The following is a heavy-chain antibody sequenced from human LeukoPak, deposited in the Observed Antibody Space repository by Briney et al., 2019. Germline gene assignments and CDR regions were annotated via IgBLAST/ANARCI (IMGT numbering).Heavy chain of an antibody. J-gene: IGHJ5*02. Sequence: KSGGSLRLSCAASGFTFSNAWMSWVRQAPGKGLEWVGRIKSKTDGGTTDYAAPVKDRFTISRDDSKNTLYLQMNSLRTEDTAVYYCTTVVAAAVNGWFDPWGQGTLVTVSS. D-gene: IGHD6-13*01. CDR2: IKSKTDGGTT. CDR1: GFTFSNAW. V-gene: IGHV3-15*01. CDR3: TTVVAAAVNGWFDP.